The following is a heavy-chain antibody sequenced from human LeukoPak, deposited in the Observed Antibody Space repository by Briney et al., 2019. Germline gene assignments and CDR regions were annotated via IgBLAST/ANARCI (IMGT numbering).Heavy chain of an antibody. CDR3: VRDERAVTAGGEYYFDY. CDR1: GYTFTSYD. CDR2: MDPNRGNT. V-gene: IGHV1-8*02. D-gene: IGHD2-21*01. Sequence: ASVKVSCKASGYTFTSYDINWVRQAPGQGLEWMGWMDPNRGNTGYAQKFQGRVTVTTDTFTSTAYMELRSLTSDDTAVYFCVRDERAVTAGGEYYFDYWGQGTLVTVSS. J-gene: IGHJ4*02.